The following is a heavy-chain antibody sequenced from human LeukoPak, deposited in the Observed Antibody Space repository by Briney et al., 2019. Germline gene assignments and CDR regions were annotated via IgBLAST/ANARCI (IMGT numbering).Heavy chain of an antibody. CDR3: ARDAENYYGSGLNY. V-gene: IGHV3-23*01. J-gene: IGHJ4*02. CDR1: GFTFSSYA. Sequence: GGSLRLSCAASGFTFSSYAMSWVRQAPGKGLEWVSAISGSGGSTYYADSVKGRFTISRDNSKNTLYLQMNSLRAEDTAVYYCARDAENYYGSGLNYWGQGTLVTVSS. CDR2: ISGSGGST. D-gene: IGHD3-10*01.